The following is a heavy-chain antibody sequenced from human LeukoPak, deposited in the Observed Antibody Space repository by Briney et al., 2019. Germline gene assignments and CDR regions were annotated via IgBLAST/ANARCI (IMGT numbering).Heavy chain of an antibody. Sequence: GSLRLSCAASGFTFTSYGMSWVRQAPGKGLEWVSAISGSSGSTYYADSVKGRFTISRDNSKNTLYLQMNSLRAEDTAVYYCAKCHDYVWGSYRYPFDYWGQGTLVTVSS. D-gene: IGHD3-16*02. CDR2: ISGSSGST. CDR3: AKCHDYVWGSYRYPFDY. V-gene: IGHV3-23*01. J-gene: IGHJ4*02. CDR1: GFTFTSYG.